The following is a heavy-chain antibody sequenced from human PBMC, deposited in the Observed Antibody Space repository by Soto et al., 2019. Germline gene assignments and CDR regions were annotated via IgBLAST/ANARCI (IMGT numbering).Heavy chain of an antibody. V-gene: IGHV3-48*01. J-gene: IGHJ4*02. CDR2: ISSSGHTI. Sequence: GGSLRLSCAASGFTFSSYSMNWVRQAPGKGLEWISYISSSGHTIYYRDSVKGRFTISRDNGKNSLYLQLNSLRVEDTAVYYCARDFTYYYASPESFDFWGQGTLVTVSS. D-gene: IGHD3-10*01. CDR1: GFTFSSYS. CDR3: ARDFTYYYASPESFDF.